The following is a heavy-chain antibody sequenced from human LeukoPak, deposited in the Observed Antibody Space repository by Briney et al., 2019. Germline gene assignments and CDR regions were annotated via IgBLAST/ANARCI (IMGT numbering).Heavy chain of an antibody. CDR3: ARDLNREDFDY. CDR1: GFGFSNYD. CDR2: IWLDGSAT. J-gene: IGHJ4*02. Sequence: GGSLRLSCAASGFGFSNYDMHWVRQAPGKGLEWVAIIWLDGSATYYGDSVKGRFTISRDNSKNILCLQMNDLRVEDTAVYYCARDLNREDFDYWGQGTLVAVSS. D-gene: IGHD1-14*01. V-gene: IGHV3-33*01.